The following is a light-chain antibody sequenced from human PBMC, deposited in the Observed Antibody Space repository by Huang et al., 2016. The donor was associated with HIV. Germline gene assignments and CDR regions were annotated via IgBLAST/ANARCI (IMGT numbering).Light chain of an antibody. V-gene: IGKV1-39*01. J-gene: IGKJ2*01. CDR1: QSIITY. CDR3: QQSYSIPPMYT. CDR2: GAS. Sequence: DIQMTQSPSSLSASVGDRVTITCRASQSIITYLNLYQQKPGKSPKLRIYGASSLQSWVPSRFSGSGSGTDFTLTISSLQPEDFATYYCQQSYSIPPMYTFGQGTKLEIK.